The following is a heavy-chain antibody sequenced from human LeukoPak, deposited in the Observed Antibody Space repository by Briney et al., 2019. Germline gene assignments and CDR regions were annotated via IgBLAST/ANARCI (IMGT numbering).Heavy chain of an antibody. CDR1: GGSIVTINW. CDR2: VHHSGTT. CDR3: ARDLVYSRLIRGWFDP. V-gene: IGHV4-4*02. J-gene: IGHJ5*02. Sequence: PSGTLSLTCSVSGGSIVTINWWSWVRQPPGKGLEWIGEVHHSGTTSYNPSLRSRVTISVDTSKNQFSLRLRSVTAADTAVYYCARDLVYSRLIRGWFDPWGQGTLVTVSS. D-gene: IGHD6-13*01.